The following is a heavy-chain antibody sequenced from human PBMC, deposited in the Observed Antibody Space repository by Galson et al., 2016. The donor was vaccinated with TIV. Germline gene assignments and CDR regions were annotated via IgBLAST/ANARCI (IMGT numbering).Heavy chain of an antibody. D-gene: IGHD3-3*01. J-gene: IGHJ5*02. CDR3: ERDHLRDNDFWCGRYSTAFGP. CDR2: ISGYTHNT. Sequence: SVKVSCKASGYTFTSYDIGWVRQAPGQGLEWMGWISGYTHNTNYAQKFRGRVTVTADTSTATVYMELRSLRADDTAVYYCERDHLRDNDFWCGRYSTAFGPWGQGTLVTVSP. CDR1: GYTFTSYD. V-gene: IGHV1-18*01.